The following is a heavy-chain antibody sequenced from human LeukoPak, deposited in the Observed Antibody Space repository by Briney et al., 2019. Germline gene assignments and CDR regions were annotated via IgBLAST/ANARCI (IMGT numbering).Heavy chain of an antibody. CDR3: AKSLGGDYGSGSYYVVFDS. J-gene: IGHJ4*02. Sequence: PGGSLRLSCAVSGFTFSSYGMSWVRHAPGKGLEWVSGVSGSGGTTYYADSVKGRFTISRDNSKNTLYLQMNSLRAEDTAVYYCAKSLGGDYGSGSYYVVFDSWGQGTLVTVSS. D-gene: IGHD3-10*01. V-gene: IGHV3-23*01. CDR1: GFTFSSYG. CDR2: VSGSGGTT.